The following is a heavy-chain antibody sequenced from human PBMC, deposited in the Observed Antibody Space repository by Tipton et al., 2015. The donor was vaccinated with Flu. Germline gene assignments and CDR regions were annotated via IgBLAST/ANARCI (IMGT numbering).Heavy chain of an antibody. CDR2: IYTSGST. J-gene: IGHJ4*02. Sequence: LRLSCAVSGFTFSSHSMSWIRQPAGKGLEWIGRIYTSGSTTYNPSLKSRVTISIDTSKNQFSLKLSSVTAADTAVYYCARDYCSGGICYPDYWGQRTLVAVSS. D-gene: IGHD2-15*01. CDR3: ARDYCSGGICYPDY. V-gene: IGHV4-61*02. CDR1: GFTFSSHS.